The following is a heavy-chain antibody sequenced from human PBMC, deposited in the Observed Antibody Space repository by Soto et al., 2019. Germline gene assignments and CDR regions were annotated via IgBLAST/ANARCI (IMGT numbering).Heavy chain of an antibody. Sequence: EVQLLESGGGLVQPGGSLRLSCAASGFTFSSYGMSWVRQAPGTGLEWVSAISGSGGSTYYADSVKGRFTISRDNSKNTLYMQMNSLRAEDTAVYYCAKSLAVGATTPFDYWGQGTLVTVSS. CDR1: GFTFSSYG. J-gene: IGHJ4*02. CDR2: ISGSGGST. D-gene: IGHD1-26*01. CDR3: AKSLAVGATTPFDY. V-gene: IGHV3-23*01.